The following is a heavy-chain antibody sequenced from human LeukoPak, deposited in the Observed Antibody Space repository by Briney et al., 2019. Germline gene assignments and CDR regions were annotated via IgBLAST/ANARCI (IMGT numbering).Heavy chain of an antibody. V-gene: IGHV1-2*02. Sequence: ASVKVSCKASGYTFTGYYIHWARQAPGQGLEWMGWINPDGGVTNYAQTFQGRVTMTRDTSISTAYMQLSRLRSDDTDVYYCARGGYGGGNSGILDSWGQGTLVTVSS. CDR2: INPDGGVT. CDR3: ARGGYGGGNSGILDS. J-gene: IGHJ4*02. D-gene: IGHD4-23*01. CDR1: GYTFTGYY.